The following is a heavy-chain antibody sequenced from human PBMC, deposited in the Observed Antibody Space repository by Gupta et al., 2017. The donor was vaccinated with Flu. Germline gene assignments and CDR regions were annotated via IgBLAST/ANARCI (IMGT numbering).Heavy chain of an antibody. CDR2: IYPSESHT. V-gene: IGHV5-51*01. Sequence: YWVGWVRQRPGKGLEWMGIIYPSESHTTYSPAFQGQVTFSVDKSISTAYLQWSSLQASDTAMYYCARQGWTTHSLEIWGQGTMVTVSS. D-gene: IGHD2-15*01. CDR1: YW. J-gene: IGHJ3*02. CDR3: ARQGWTTHSLEI.